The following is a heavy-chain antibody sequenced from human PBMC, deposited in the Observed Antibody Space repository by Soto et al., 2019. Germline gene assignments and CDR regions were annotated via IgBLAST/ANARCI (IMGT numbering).Heavy chain of an antibody. D-gene: IGHD3-10*01. Sequence: QVVLQESGPGLVKPSQTLSLTCAVSGGSMSRGGQSWSWIRQPPGKGLEWLGVIYYTGSTYYNPSLKSRVTLSVDRSKNQFSLNLTSVTAADTAMYFCARAPPGTSPRWDVWGQGTTVTVSS. CDR3: ARAPPGTSPRWDV. J-gene: IGHJ6*02. CDR1: GGSMSRGGQS. V-gene: IGHV4-30-2*01. CDR2: IYYTGST.